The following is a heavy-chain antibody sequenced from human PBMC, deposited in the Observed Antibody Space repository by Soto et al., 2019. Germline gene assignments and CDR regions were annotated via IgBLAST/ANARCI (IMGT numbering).Heavy chain of an antibody. Sequence: GGSLRLSCAASGFTFSSYSMNWVRQAPGKGLEWVSYISSSSSTIYYTDSVKGRFTISRDNAKNSLYLQMSSLRDEDTAVYYCARTNNYFDYWGQGTLVTVSS. CDR2: ISSSSSTI. J-gene: IGHJ4*02. CDR1: GFTFSSYS. CDR3: ARTNNYFDY. V-gene: IGHV3-48*02.